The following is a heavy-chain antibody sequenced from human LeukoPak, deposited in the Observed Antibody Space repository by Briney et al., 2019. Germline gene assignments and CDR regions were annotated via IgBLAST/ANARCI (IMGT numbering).Heavy chain of an antibody. D-gene: IGHD1-14*01. Sequence: PGGSLRLSCAASGFTFKNYAMNWVRQTPGKGLEWVSSISENGANPHYADSVKGRFTIFRDNSKNTLYLQMNSLRAEDTAVYYCAKDKSRIAPVCYWGQGTLVTVSS. J-gene: IGHJ4*02. CDR2: ISENGANP. V-gene: IGHV3-23*01. CDR1: GFTFKNYA. CDR3: AKDKSRIAPVCY.